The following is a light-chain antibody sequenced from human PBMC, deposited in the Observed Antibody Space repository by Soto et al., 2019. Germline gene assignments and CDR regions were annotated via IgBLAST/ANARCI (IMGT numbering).Light chain of an antibody. J-gene: IGKJ1*01. CDR3: QQYGTSPAT. Sequence: EIVLTQSPGTLSLSPGGRATLYCSASQTVSSNFLAWYQQRPAQAPRIIIHGASTRATGITDRFSGSVSGTDFTLIISGLEPEDVAVYYCQQYGTSPATLGQGTKVDI. CDR1: QTVSSNF. V-gene: IGKV3-20*01. CDR2: GAS.